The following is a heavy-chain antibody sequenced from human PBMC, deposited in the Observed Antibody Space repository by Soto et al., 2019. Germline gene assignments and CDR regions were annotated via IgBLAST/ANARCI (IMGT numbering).Heavy chain of an antibody. V-gene: IGHV1-18*01. J-gene: IGHJ4*02. CDR2: ISAYNGNT. CDR1: GYTFTSYG. D-gene: IGHD3-10*01. CDR3: AITLLWFGEWPSYFDY. Sequence: ASVKVSCKASGYTFTSYGISWVRQAPGQGLEWMGWISAYNGNTNYAQKLQGRVTMTTDTSTSTAYMELRSLRSDDTAVYYCAITLLWFGEWPSYFDYWGQGTLVTVSS.